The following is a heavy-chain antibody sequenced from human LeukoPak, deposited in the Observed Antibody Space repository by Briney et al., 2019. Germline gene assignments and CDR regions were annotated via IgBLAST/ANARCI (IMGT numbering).Heavy chain of an antibody. CDR3: AREPVATRFDY. Sequence: PSETLSLTCTVSGGSFSGYFWSWIRQPAGKGLEWIRRIYTSGSTNYNPSLKSRVTMSVDTSKNQFSLKLSSVTAADTAVYYCAREPVATRFDYWGQGTLVTVSS. V-gene: IGHV4-4*07. D-gene: IGHD5-12*01. CDR2: IYTSGST. CDR1: GGSFSGYF. J-gene: IGHJ4*02.